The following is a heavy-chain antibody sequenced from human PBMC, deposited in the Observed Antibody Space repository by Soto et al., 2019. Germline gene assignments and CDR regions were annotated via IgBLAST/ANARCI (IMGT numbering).Heavy chain of an antibody. D-gene: IGHD4-17*01. J-gene: IGHJ4*02. CDR2: IYSDGSDT. CDR3: ARGNFGGVDC. V-gene: IGHV3-74*03. CDR1: GFTFSYYW. Sequence: EVQLVESGGGLVEPGGSLRLSCAASGFTFSYYWMHWVRQTPEKGLVWVARIYSDGSDTTYADSVKGRFTISRDNSKYQRALALTSVRADDTAVYYCARGNFGGVDCWGQGTLVTDS.